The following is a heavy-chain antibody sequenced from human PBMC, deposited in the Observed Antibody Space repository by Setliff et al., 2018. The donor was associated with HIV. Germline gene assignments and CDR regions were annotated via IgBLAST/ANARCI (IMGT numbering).Heavy chain of an antibody. J-gene: IGHJ6*02. CDR3: ARLGSGWSDSYYYAMDI. Sequence: ASVKVSCKASGYTFKVSGLSWVRQVPGQGLQWMGWISVYNGHTSYAPEFQDRVTMTTDTSATTAYMELRSLRSDDTAVYFCARLGSGWSDSYYYAMDIWGQGTTVTVSS. V-gene: IGHV1-18*01. CDR1: GYTFKVSG. D-gene: IGHD6-19*01. CDR2: ISVYNGHT.